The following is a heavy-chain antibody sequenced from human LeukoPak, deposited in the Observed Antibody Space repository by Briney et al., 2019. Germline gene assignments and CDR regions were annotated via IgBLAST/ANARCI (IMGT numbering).Heavy chain of an antibody. Sequence: PSETLSLTCAVYGGSFSGYCWSWIRQPPGKGLEWIGEINHSGSTNYNPSLKSRVTISVDTSKNQFSLKLSSVTAADTAVYYCARGKGDSQPYYFDYWGQGTLVTVSS. V-gene: IGHV4-34*01. CDR1: GGSFSGYC. D-gene: IGHD2-21*02. J-gene: IGHJ4*02. CDR2: INHSGST. CDR3: ARGKGDSQPYYFDY.